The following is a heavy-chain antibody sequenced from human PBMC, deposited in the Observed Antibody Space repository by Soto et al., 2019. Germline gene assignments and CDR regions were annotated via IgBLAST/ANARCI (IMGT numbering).Heavy chain of an antibody. D-gene: IGHD3-16*01. V-gene: IGHV3-53*01. CDR1: GFPVSSSY. CDR3: ARTFAGDFHLGL. Sequence: PGGSLRLSGADSGFPVSSSYMSWVREDRGQGLEWVAVVSAGGNTYYAESVEGRFTISSDSSKNTLSLQRKSLRAEDSAVYYCARTFAGDFHLGLWGQGTRVTVAA. CDR2: VSAGGNT. J-gene: IGHJ4*02.